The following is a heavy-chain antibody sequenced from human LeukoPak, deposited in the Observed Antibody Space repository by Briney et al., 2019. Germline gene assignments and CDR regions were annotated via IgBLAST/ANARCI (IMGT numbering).Heavy chain of an antibody. CDR3: ARGAPYCSSTSCPFDY. Sequence: ASVKVSCKASGYTFTDYYIHWMRQAPGPGLEWMGWINPNSGDTNYAQKFQGRVTITTDESTSTAYMELSSLRSEDTAVYYCARGAPYCSSTSCPFDYWGQGTLVTVSS. CDR1: GYTFTDYY. D-gene: IGHD2-2*01. V-gene: IGHV1-2*02. CDR2: INPNSGDT. J-gene: IGHJ4*02.